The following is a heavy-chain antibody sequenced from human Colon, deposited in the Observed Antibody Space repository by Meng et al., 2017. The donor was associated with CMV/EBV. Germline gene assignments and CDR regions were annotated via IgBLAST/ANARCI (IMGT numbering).Heavy chain of an antibody. D-gene: IGHD2-15*01. V-gene: IGHV4-61*08. CDR2: IYYSGGT. J-gene: IGHJ6*02. Sequence: SETLSLTCNVSGGSVSSGGYYWSWIRQPPGKGLEWIGYIYYSGGTNYNPSLKSRVTISVDTSKNQFSLRLSSVTAADTAVYYCARGGGLYWVHYYYGMDVWGQGTTVTVSS. CDR3: ARGGGLYWVHYYYGMDV. CDR1: GGSVSSGGYY.